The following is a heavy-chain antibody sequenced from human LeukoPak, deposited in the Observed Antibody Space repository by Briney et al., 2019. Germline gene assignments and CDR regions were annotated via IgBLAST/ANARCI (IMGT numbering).Heavy chain of an antibody. V-gene: IGHV1-18*01. CDR2: ISAYSGNT. CDR3: ARYGDLRFDY. D-gene: IGHD2-21*02. Sequence: GASVKVSCKASGYTFTSYGISWARQAPGQGLEWMGWISAYSGNTNYAQKFQGRVTMTTDTSTNTSYMDLRSLRSDDTAVYYCARYGDLRFDYWGQGTLVTVSS. J-gene: IGHJ4*02. CDR1: GYTFTSYG.